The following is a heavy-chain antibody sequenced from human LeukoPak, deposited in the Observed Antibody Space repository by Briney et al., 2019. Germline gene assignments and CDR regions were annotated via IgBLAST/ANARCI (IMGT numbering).Heavy chain of an antibody. CDR1: GGSISSSSYY. J-gene: IGHJ4*02. V-gene: IGHV4-39*07. CDR2: IYYSGST. D-gene: IGHD4-23*01. CDR3: ASGTGGGNPFDY. Sequence: SETLSLTCTVSGGSISSSSYYWGWIRQPPGKGLEWIGSIYYSGSTYYNPSLKSRVTISVDTSKNQFSLKLSSVTAADTAVYYCASGTGGGNPFDYWGQGTPVTVSS.